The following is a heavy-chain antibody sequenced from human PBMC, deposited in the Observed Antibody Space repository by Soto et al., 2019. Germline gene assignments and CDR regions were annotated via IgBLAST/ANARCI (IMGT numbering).Heavy chain of an antibody. CDR3: TSGWSGYDLYYYYYMDV. D-gene: IGHD5-12*01. CDR1: GFTFSNAW. CDR2: IKSKIHGGTT. J-gene: IGHJ6*03. Sequence: PGGSLRLSCAASGFTFSNAWINWVRQAPGKGLEWVGRIKSKIHGGTTEFAAPVKGRFTISRDDSKSIAYMQMNSLKTEDTAVYYCTSGWSGYDLYYYYYMDVWGKGTTVTVSS. V-gene: IGHV3-15*07.